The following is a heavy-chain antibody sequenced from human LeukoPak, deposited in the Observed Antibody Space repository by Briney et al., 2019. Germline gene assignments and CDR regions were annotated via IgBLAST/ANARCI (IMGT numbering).Heavy chain of an antibody. CDR3: ASERPSSSWYDY. Sequence: TGGSLRLSCAASGFTFSSYAMSWVRQAPGKGLEWVSAISGSGGSTYYADSVKGRFTISRDNSKNTLYLQMNSLRAEDTAVYFCASERPSSSWYDYWGQGTLVTVSS. D-gene: IGHD6-13*01. J-gene: IGHJ4*02. V-gene: IGHV3-23*01. CDR1: GFTFSSYA. CDR2: ISGSGGST.